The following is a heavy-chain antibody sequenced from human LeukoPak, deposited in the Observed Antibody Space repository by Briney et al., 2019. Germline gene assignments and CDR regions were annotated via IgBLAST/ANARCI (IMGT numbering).Heavy chain of an antibody. D-gene: IGHD1-26*01. J-gene: IGHJ4*02. CDR3: ARGWAHYHFDY. Sequence: GASVKVSCKASGYTFTSYDIHGVRQATGQGLEWMGWMNPSSGNTGYAQKFQGRVTMTRNTSISTAYMELSSLRSEDTAVYYCARGWAHYHFDYWGQGTLVTVSS. CDR1: GYTFTSYD. CDR2: MNPSSGNT. V-gene: IGHV1-8*01.